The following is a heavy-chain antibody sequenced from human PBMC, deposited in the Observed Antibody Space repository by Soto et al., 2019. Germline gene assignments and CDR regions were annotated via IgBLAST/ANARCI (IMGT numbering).Heavy chain of an antibody. Sequence: EVQLLESGGGLVQPGGSVRLSCAASGLTFGNYAMSWVRQAPGKGLEWVSAISGDSGRTYYADSVKGRFTISRDNSKNTLYLQMNTLRAEDTAVYYCAVTPKCVRDCSAASYWYFDIWGRGTLVTVSS. CDR2: ISGDSGRT. J-gene: IGHJ2*01. CDR3: AVTPKCVRDCSAASYWYFDI. V-gene: IGHV3-23*01. D-gene: IGHD2-21*02. CDR1: GLTFGNYA.